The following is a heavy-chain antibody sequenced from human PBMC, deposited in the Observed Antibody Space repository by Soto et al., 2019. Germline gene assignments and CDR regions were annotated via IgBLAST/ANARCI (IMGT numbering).Heavy chain of an antibody. J-gene: IGHJ5*02. D-gene: IGHD6-13*01. Sequence: GGSLRLSXAASGFTFRSFTMNWVRQAPGKGLEWVSTISSNSAYIYYTDALRGRFTISRDNAKNSLHIQMNSLRAEDTAVYYCTRDASRDSSARGWFDPWGPGTLVTVSS. CDR3: TRDASRDSSARGWFDP. CDR2: ISSNSAYI. V-gene: IGHV3-21*01. CDR1: GFTFRSFT.